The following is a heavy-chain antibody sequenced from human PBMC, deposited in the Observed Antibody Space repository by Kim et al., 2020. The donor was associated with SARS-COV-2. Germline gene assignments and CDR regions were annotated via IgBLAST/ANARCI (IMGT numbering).Heavy chain of an antibody. V-gene: IGHV4-31*03. Sequence: SETLSLTCTVSGGSISSGGYYWSWIRQHPGKGLEWIGYIYYSGSTYYNPSLKSRVTISVDTSKNQFSLKLSSVTAADTAVYYCASSRYGSLLWFGASLDYWGQGTLVTVSS. CDR3: ASSRYGSLLWFGASLDY. D-gene: IGHD3-10*01. CDR2: IYYSGST. CDR1: GGSISSGGYY. J-gene: IGHJ4*02.